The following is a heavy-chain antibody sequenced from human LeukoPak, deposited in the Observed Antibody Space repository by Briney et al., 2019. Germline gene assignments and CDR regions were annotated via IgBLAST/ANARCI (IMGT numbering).Heavy chain of an antibody. D-gene: IGHD1-7*01. V-gene: IGHV1-2*02. CDR2: INPNSGGT. CDR3: ARVSSGKLALPDY. Sequence: GASVKVSCKASGYTFTGYYMHWVRQAPGQGLEWMGWINPNSGGTNYAQKFQGRVTMTRDTSISTAYMELSRLRSDDTAVYYCARVSSGKLALPDYWGQGTLVTVSS. CDR1: GYTFTGYY. J-gene: IGHJ4*02.